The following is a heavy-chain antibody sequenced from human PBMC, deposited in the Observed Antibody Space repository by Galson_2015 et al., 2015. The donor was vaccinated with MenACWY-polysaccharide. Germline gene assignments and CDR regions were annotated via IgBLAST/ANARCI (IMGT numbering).Heavy chain of an antibody. Sequence: DSVKGRFSISRDNAQNSLFLQMNTLRAEDTAVYYCVRLTRTTFTTWGVFHYWGRGTLVAVSS. V-gene: IGHV3-11*06. CDR3: VRLTRTTFTTWGVFHY. J-gene: IGHJ4*02. D-gene: IGHD4-17*01.